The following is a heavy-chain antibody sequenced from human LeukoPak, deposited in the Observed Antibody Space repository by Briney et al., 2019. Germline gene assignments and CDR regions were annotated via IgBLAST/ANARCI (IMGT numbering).Heavy chain of an antibody. CDR2: ISASADNT. CDR3: ARLNDHYGSGNYVY. D-gene: IGHD3-10*01. J-gene: IGHJ4*02. CDR1: GFAFSSLS. Sequence: GGSLRLSCAASGFAFSSLSMSWVRQAPGKGLEWVSDISASADNTHYADSVKGRFTIPRDNSKRTLSLQMNSLRTEDTAVYYCARLNDHYGSGNYVYWGQGTLVTVSS. V-gene: IGHV3-23*01.